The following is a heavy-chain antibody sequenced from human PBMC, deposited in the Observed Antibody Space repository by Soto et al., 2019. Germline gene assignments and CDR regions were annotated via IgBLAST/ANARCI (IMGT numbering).Heavy chain of an antibody. J-gene: IGHJ4*02. Sequence: GGSLRLSCAASGFTFSSYAMSWVRQAPGKGLEWVSAISGSGGSTYYADSVKGRFTISRDNSKNTLYLQMNSLRAEDTAVYYCAILRGSSGSQFFDYWGQGTLVTVSS. D-gene: IGHD1-26*01. V-gene: IGHV3-23*01. CDR3: AILRGSSGSQFFDY. CDR2: ISGSGGST. CDR1: GFTFSSYA.